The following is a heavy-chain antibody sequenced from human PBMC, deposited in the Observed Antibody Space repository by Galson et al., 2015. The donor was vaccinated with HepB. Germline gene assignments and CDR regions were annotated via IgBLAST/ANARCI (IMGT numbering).Heavy chain of an antibody. V-gene: IGHV3-21*01. Sequence: SLRLSCAASGFTFSSYSMNWVRQAPGEGLEWVSSISSSSSYIYYADSVKGRFTISRDNAKNSLYLQMNSLRAEDTAVYYCARDLQFAPQYSSSWYGAFDIWGQGTMVTVSS. D-gene: IGHD6-13*01. CDR3: ARDLQFAPQYSSSWYGAFDI. CDR1: GFTFSSYS. CDR2: ISSSSSYI. J-gene: IGHJ3*02.